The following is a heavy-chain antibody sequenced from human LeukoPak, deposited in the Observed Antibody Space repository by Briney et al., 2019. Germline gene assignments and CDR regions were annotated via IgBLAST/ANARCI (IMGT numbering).Heavy chain of an antibody. Sequence: PGGSLRLSCATSGFTFSNYGIHWVRQAPGKGLQWVAFIRYDGGNKLYADSLMGRFTISRDNSQNTVYLQMNSLRTDDTAVYFCAKGQRNSGWYGGFLDYWGQGTLVTVSS. V-gene: IGHV3-30*02. CDR1: GFTFSNYG. D-gene: IGHD6-19*01. J-gene: IGHJ4*02. CDR3: AKGQRNSGWYGGFLDY. CDR2: IRYDGGNK.